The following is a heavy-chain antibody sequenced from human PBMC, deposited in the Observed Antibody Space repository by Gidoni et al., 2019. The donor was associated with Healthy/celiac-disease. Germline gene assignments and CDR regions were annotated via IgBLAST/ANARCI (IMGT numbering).Heavy chain of an antibody. D-gene: IGHD2-15*01. CDR1: GGSISSGGYY. V-gene: IGHV4-31*03. CDR2: IYYSGST. J-gene: IGHJ5*02. CDR3: ARGYIVVVVAATPAGWFDP. Sequence: QVQLQESGPGLVKPSQTLSLTCTVSGGSISSGGYYWSWIRQHPGKGLEWIGYIYYSGSTYYNPSLKSRVTISVDTSKNQFSLKLSSVTAADTAVYYCARGYIVVVVAATPAGWFDPWGQGTLVTVSS.